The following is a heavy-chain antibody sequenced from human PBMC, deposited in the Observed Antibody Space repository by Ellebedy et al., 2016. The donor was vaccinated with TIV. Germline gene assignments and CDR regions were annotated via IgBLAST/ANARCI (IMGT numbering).Heavy chain of an antibody. CDR2: IGPSGASGAST. CDR3: AKENGGLVAVPARYGLDV. Sequence: GESLKISCAASGFTFSSYAMNWVRQAPGKGLEWVSGIGPSGASGASTYYADSVKGRFTISRDSSKNTLYLQMNSLRAEDTAVYHCAKENGGLVAVPARYGLDVWGQGTTVTVSS. J-gene: IGHJ6*02. D-gene: IGHD2-2*01. V-gene: IGHV3-23*01. CDR1: GFTFSSYA.